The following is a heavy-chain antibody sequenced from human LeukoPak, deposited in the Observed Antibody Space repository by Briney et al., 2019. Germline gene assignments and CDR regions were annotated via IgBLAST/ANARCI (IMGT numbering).Heavy chain of an antibody. CDR2: IKSKTDGGTT. CDR3: TTDGYYDFWSGLTDV. V-gene: IGHV3-15*01. D-gene: IGHD3-3*01. J-gene: IGHJ6*02. Sequence: GGSLRLSCAASGFTFSNAWMSWVRQAPGKGLEWAGRIKSKTDGGTTDYAAPVKGRFTISRDDSKNTLYLQMNSLKTEDTAVYYCTTDGYYDFWSGLTDVWGRGTTVTVSS. CDR1: GFTFSNAW.